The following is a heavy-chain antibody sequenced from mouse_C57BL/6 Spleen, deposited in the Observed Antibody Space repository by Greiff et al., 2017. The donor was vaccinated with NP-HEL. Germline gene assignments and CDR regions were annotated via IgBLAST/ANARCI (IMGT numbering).Heavy chain of an antibody. CDR1: GYAFSSYW. V-gene: IGHV1-80*01. Sequence: QVQLQQSGAELVKPGASVKISCKASGYAFSSYWMNWVKQRPGKGLEWIGQIYPGDGDTNYNGKFKGKATLTADKSSSTAYMQLSRLTSEDSAVYFCARRNRDYGSSLWYFDVWGTGTTVTVSS. CDR2: IYPGDGDT. D-gene: IGHD1-1*01. J-gene: IGHJ1*03. CDR3: ARRNRDYGSSLWYFDV.